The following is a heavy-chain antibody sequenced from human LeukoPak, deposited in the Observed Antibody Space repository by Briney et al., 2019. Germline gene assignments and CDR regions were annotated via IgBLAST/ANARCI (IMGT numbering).Heavy chain of an antibody. CDR1: GYSFTSYW. J-gene: IGHJ6*02. CDR2: IDASDSYT. V-gene: IGHV5-10-1*01. Sequence: GESLNISCKGSGYSFTSYWISWVRQMPGKGLEWMGRIDASDSYTNYSPSFQGHVTISADKSISTAYLQWSSLKASDTAMYYCAIKYYYYYGMDVWGQGATVTVSS. CDR3: AIKYYYYYGMDV.